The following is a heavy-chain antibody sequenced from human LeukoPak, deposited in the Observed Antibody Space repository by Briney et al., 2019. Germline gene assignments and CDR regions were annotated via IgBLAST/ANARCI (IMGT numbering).Heavy chain of an antibody. Sequence: KPGRCLSLSCTVSGFTFGVFSMRWFRQAPRKGLEWVGFIRRKAYDRISEYVAAVKGRLRIQRYDHKIIACVQIDILKPEDTDVYYCTRGVSSLWLPPHYCDYWGQGTLVTVSS. CDR2: IRRKAYDRIS. D-gene: IGHD2-21*01. CDR1: GFTFGVFS. V-gene: IGHV3-49*05. J-gene: IGHJ4*02. CDR3: TRGVSSLWLPPHYCDY.